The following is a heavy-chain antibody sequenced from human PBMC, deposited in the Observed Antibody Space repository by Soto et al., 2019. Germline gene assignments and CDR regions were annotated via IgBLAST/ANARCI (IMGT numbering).Heavy chain of an antibody. CDR2: INPNSGGT. V-gene: IGHV1-2*02. D-gene: IGHD3-22*01. Sequence: ASVKVSCKASGYTFTGYYMHWVRQAPGQGLEWMGWINPNSGGTNYAQKFQGRVTMTRDTSISTAYMELSRLRSDDTAGYYCARGPITMIVVSWFDPWGQGTLVTVSS. J-gene: IGHJ5*02. CDR3: ARGPITMIVVSWFDP. CDR1: GYTFTGYY.